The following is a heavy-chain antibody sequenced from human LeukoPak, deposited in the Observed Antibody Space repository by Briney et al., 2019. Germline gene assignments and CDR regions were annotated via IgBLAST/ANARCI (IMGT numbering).Heavy chain of an antibody. CDR3: AREAYGPDPFDY. Sequence: KASETLSLTCTVSGGSISSSSYYWGWIRQPPGKGLEWIGSIYYSGSTYYNPSLKSRVTISVDTSKNQFSLKLSSVTAADTAVYYCAREAYGPDPFDYWGQGTLVTVSS. D-gene: IGHD4-17*01. CDR1: GGSISSSSYY. CDR2: IYYSGST. V-gene: IGHV4-39*07. J-gene: IGHJ4*02.